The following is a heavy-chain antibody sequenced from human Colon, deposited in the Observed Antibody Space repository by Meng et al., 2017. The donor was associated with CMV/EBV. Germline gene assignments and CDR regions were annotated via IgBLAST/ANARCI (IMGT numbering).Heavy chain of an antibody. CDR2: INHRAAT. J-gene: IGHJ5*02. CDR1: NVSLTGYY. Sequence: SETLSLTCAIYNVSLTGYYWSWIRQPPGKGLEWIGEINHRAATNYNPSLKSRVTMSVDTSKNHFSLRLSSATAADAAVYYCARTIRASMAGWFDPWGQGTLVTVSS. D-gene: IGHD4/OR15-4a*01. CDR3: ARTIRASMAGWFDP. V-gene: IGHV4-34*01.